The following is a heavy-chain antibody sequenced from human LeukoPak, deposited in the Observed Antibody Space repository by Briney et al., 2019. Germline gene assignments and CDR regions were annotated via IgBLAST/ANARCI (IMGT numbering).Heavy chain of an antibody. CDR1: GFTFSTYS. CDR2: IWYDGSNK. Sequence: GGSPRLSCAASGFTFSTYSMNWVRQAPGKGLEWVAVIWYDGSNKYYADSAKGRFTISRDNSKNTLYLQMNSLRAEDTAVYYCAKAANDYGDYVLDYWGQGTLVTVSS. J-gene: IGHJ4*02. V-gene: IGHV3-33*06. D-gene: IGHD4-17*01. CDR3: AKAANDYGDYVLDY.